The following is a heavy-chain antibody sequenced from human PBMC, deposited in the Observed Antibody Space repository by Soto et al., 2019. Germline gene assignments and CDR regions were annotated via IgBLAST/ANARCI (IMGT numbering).Heavy chain of an antibody. CDR2: IIPKLGTT. CDR1: GGGNLRDYR. Sequence: VKVSCKASGGGNLRDYRTTWVRRAPGQGLEWMGWIIPKLGTTNYAQNFQGRVTVTTDTSTNTAYMELRSLRSDDTAVYYCARDAVFCSSTSCYAEIDYWGQGTLVTVSS. J-gene: IGHJ4*02. D-gene: IGHD2-2*01. V-gene: IGHV1-18*04. CDR3: ARDAVFCSSTSCYAEIDY.